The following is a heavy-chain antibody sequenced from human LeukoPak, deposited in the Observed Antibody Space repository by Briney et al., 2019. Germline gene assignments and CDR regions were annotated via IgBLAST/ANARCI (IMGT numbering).Heavy chain of an antibody. D-gene: IGHD4-17*01. CDR1: GRSIRSNTYY. Sequence: SETLSLTCTLSGRSIRSNTYYWRWLRPPPGKGLEWIGSIYYSESTYNHPSLKSRVTIFVDTSKNQFSLKLSSVTATDTAVYYCARTYGDYDDAFDVWGQGTMVTVSS. J-gene: IGHJ3*01. CDR3: ARTYGDYDDAFDV. CDR2: IYYSEST. V-gene: IGHV4-39*01.